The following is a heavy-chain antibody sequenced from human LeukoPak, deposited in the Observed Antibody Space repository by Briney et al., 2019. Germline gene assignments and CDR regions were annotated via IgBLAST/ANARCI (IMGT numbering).Heavy chain of an antibody. CDR2: IKTDGSST. V-gene: IGHV3-74*01. Sequence: GGSLRLSCAASGFTFSNYWMHWVRQAPGKGLVWVSRIKTDGSSTSYADSVEGRFTISRDNAKNTLYLQMNSLRGEDTAAYYCAGEFGVTTKFDPWGQGTLVTVSS. D-gene: IGHD4-17*01. CDR1: GFTFSNYW. CDR3: AGEFGVTTKFDP. J-gene: IGHJ5*02.